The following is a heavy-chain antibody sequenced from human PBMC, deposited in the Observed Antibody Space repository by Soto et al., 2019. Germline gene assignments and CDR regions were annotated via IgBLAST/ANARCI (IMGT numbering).Heavy chain of an antibody. CDR3: ARAPDCGEGSCYRHFDL. CDR2: ISGSGDVI. D-gene: IGHD2-21*01. Sequence: QVQLVASGGGLVKPGGSLRLSCAASGFKFTDYYMSWVRQAPGKGLEWLSYISGSGDVIYYADFVKGRFTISRDNAKKSVFLQMRSLRADDTALYYCARAPDCGEGSCYRHFDLWGQGTRVAVSS. CDR1: GFKFTDYY. V-gene: IGHV3-11*01. J-gene: IGHJ4*02.